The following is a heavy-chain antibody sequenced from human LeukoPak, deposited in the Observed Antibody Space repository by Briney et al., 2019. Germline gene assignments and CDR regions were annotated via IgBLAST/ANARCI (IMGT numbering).Heavy chain of an antibody. CDR2: IYTSGST. J-gene: IGHJ6*03. CDR3: ARGSPYGSGSDYYYYMDV. Sequence: SETLSLTCTVSGGSISSGSYYWSWIRQPAGKGLEWIGRIYTSGSTNYNPSLKSRVTISVDTSKNQFSLKLSSVTAADTAVYYCARGSPYGSGSDYYYYMDVWGKGTTVTISS. V-gene: IGHV4-61*02. D-gene: IGHD3-10*01. CDR1: GGSISSGSYY.